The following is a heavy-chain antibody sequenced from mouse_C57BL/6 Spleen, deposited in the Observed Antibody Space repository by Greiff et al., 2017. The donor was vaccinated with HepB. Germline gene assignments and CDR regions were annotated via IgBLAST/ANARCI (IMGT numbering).Heavy chain of an antibody. CDR1: GFTFSDYG. J-gene: IGHJ3*01. Sequence: EVKLMESGGGLVKPGGSLKLSCAASGFTFSDYGMHWVRQAPEKGLEWVAYISSGSSTIYYADTVKGRFTISRDNAKNTLFLQMTSLRSEDTAMYYCARPTGYDYDGAWFAYWGQGTLVTVSA. D-gene: IGHD2-4*01. CDR3: ARPTGYDYDGAWFAY. CDR2: ISSGSSTI. V-gene: IGHV5-17*01.